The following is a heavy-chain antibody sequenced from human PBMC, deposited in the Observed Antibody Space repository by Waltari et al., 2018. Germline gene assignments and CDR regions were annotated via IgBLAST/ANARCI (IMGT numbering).Heavy chain of an antibody. V-gene: IGHV3-66*01. Sequence: EVQLVESGGGLVQPGGSLRLSCAASGFTVSSNYMSWVRQAPGKGLEWVSFIYISGSTYYADSVKGRFTISRDNSKNTLYLQMTSLRAEDTAVYYCVGWNDPINSWGQGTLVAVSS. CDR3: VGWNDPINS. CDR1: GFTVSSNY. J-gene: IGHJ4*02. CDR2: IYISGST. D-gene: IGHD1-1*01.